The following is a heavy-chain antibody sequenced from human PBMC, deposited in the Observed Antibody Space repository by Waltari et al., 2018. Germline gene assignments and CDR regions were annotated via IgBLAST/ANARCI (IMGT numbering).Heavy chain of an antibody. D-gene: IGHD3-10*01. J-gene: IGHJ4*02. V-gene: IGHV4-39*01. CDR1: SGSISNSSYY. CDR2: LSNRGNT. Sequence: QLQLQESGPGLVRPSETLSLTCTVSSGSISNSSYYWAWIRQPPGKGLEWIGTLSNRGNTYYNPPLKSRITMSVDTSTHQFSLQLSSVTAADTAVYYCARKRFGEPGTYFDYWGQGTLVSVSS. CDR3: ARKRFGEPGTYFDY.